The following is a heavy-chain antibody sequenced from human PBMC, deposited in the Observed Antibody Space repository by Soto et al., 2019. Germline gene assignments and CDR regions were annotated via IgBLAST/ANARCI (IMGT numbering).Heavy chain of an antibody. CDR3: ASGSLWFGELLGPLPN. Sequence: QVQLVESGGGVVQPGRSLRLSCAASGFTFSSYAMHWVRQAPGKGLEWVAVISYDGSNKYYADSLKGRFTISRDNSKNTLYLQMNSLRAEDTAVYYCASGSLWFGELLGPLPNWGQGTLVTVSS. CDR1: GFTFSSYA. CDR2: ISYDGSNK. V-gene: IGHV3-30-3*01. J-gene: IGHJ4*02. D-gene: IGHD3-10*01.